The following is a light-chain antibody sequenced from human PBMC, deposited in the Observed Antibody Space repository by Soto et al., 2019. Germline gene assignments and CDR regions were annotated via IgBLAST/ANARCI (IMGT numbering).Light chain of an antibody. V-gene: IGKV3-11*01. CDR1: QSVSTY. CDR3: QQRSSWPLT. CDR2: DAS. Sequence: EIVLTQSPATLSLSPGERATRSWRASQSVSTYLAWYQQKPGQSPRLLISDASNRATGIPARFSGSASGTDFTLTISSLEPEDSAVYYCQQRSSWPLTFGGGTKVDIK. J-gene: IGKJ4*01.